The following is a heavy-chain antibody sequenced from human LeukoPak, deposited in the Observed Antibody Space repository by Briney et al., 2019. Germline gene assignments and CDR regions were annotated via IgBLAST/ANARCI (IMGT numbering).Heavy chain of an antibody. CDR3: ARRNDFDI. Sequence: SETLSLTCTVSGGSISGDHWNWIRQPPGKGLEWIGNIYYSGNTNYNPSLKSRVTISVDTSKNQFSLKLSSVTAADTAVYYCARRNDFDIWGQGTMATVSS. CDR1: GGSISGDH. J-gene: IGHJ3*02. CDR2: IYYSGNT. V-gene: IGHV4-59*08.